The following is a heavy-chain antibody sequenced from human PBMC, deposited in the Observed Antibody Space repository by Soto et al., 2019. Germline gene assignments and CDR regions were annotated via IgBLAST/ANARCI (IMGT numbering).Heavy chain of an antibody. CDR3: AKGRSQYSSGWYNWFDP. Sequence: HPGGSLRLSCAASGFTFSSYSMNWVRQAPGKGLEWVSAISGSGGSTYYADSVKGRFTISRDNSKNTLYLQMNSLRAEDTAVYYCAKGRSQYSSGWYNWFDPWGQGTLVTVSS. J-gene: IGHJ5*02. V-gene: IGHV3-23*01. D-gene: IGHD6-19*01. CDR2: ISGSGGST. CDR1: GFTFSSYS.